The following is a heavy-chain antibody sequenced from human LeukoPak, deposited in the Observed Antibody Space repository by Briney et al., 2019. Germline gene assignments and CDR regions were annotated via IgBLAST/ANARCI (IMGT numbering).Heavy chain of an antibody. CDR1: GFTFSSYA. J-gene: IGHJ4*02. D-gene: IGHD6-13*01. Sequence: GGSLRLSCAASGFTFSSYAMHWVRQAPGQRLEWMGWINAGNGNTKYSQKFQGRVAMTTDTSTSTAYMELRSLRSDDTAVHYCARDPPSGSSSWQFDYWGQGTLVTVSS. CDR3: ARDPPSGSSSWQFDY. V-gene: IGHV1-3*01. CDR2: INAGNGNT.